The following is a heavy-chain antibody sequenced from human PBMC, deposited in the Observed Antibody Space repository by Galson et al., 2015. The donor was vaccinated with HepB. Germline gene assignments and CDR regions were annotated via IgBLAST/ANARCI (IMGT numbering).Heavy chain of an antibody. V-gene: IGHV3-7*01. CDR1: GLTFSSYW. J-gene: IGHJ4*02. Sequence: SLRLSCAASGLTFSSYWMSWVRQAPGKGLEWVANIKQDGSEKYYVDSVKGRFTISRDNAKNSLYLQMNSLRAEDTAVYYCARDSDYWGQGTLVTVSS. CDR2: IKQDGSEK. CDR3: ARDSDY.